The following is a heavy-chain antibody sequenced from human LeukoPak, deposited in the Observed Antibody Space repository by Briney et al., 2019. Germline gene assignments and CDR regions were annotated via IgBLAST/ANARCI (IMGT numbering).Heavy chain of an antibody. CDR1: GLTFSSYG. CDR3: AKVGCGSGYCAFDY. D-gene: IGHD3-22*01. CDR2: ISYDGSNI. V-gene: IGHV3-30*18. Sequence: PGGSLRLSCVASGLTFSSYGMHWVRQAPGKGLEWVAVISYDGSNIYYAAPVKGRFTISRDNSKNTLYLQMNSLRAEDTAVYYCAKVGCGSGYCAFDYWGQGTLVTVSS. J-gene: IGHJ4*02.